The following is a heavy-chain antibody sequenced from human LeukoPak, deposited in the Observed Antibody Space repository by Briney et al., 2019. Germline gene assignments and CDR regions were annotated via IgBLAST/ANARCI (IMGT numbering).Heavy chain of an antibody. Sequence: HPSETLSLTCAVYGGSFSGYYWSWIRQPPGKGLEWIGEINHSGSTNYNPSLKSRVTISVDTSKNQFSLKLSSVTAADTAVYYCAIGQGAYDILTGYLDWYFDLWGRGTLVTVSS. V-gene: IGHV4-34*01. CDR2: INHSGST. CDR1: GGSFSGYY. CDR3: AIGQGAYDILTGYLDWYFDL. D-gene: IGHD3-9*01. J-gene: IGHJ2*01.